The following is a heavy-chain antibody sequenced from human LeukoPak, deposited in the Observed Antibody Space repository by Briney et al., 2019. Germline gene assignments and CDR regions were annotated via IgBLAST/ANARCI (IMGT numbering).Heavy chain of an antibody. Sequence: ASVKVSCKASGYTFTGYYMHWVRQAPGQGLEWMGWINPNSGGTNYAQKFQGRVTMNRDTSISTAYMELSRLRSDDTAVYYCARDLPYCSSTSCSYYFDYWGQGTLVAVSS. D-gene: IGHD2-2*01. CDR1: GYTFTGYY. V-gene: IGHV1-2*02. CDR3: ARDLPYCSSTSCSYYFDY. CDR2: INPNSGGT. J-gene: IGHJ4*02.